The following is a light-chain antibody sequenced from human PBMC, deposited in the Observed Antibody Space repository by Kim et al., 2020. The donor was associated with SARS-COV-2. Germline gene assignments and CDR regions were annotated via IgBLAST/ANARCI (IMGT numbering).Light chain of an antibody. J-gene: IGLJ2*01. CDR2: GKN. V-gene: IGLV3-19*01. CDR3: NSRDTNDNRPI. CDR1: SLRNYF. Sequence: SSELTQDPAVSVALGQTVRITCQGDSLRNYFANWYQQKPGQAPVVVIYGKNHRPPGIPDRFSASNSGITASFTITGTQAEDEAEYYCNSRDTNDNRPIFGGGTKVTVL.